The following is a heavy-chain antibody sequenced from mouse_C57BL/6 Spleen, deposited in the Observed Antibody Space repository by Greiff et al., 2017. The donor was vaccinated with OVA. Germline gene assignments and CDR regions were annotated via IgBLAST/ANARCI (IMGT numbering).Heavy chain of an antibody. V-gene: IGHV1-55*01. CDR3: ARSITTVVGDFDV. CDR1: GYTFTSYW. CDR2: IYPGSGST. Sequence: VQLQQPGAELVKPGASVKMSCKASGYTFTSYWITWVKQRPGQGLEWIGDIYPGSGSTNYNEKFKSKATLTVDTSSSTAYMQLSSLTSEDSAVYYCARSITTVVGDFDVWGTGTTVTVSS. J-gene: IGHJ1*03. D-gene: IGHD1-1*01.